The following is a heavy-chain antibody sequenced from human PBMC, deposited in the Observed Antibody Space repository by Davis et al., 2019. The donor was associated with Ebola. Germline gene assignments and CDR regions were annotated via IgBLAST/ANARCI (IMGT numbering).Heavy chain of an antibody. CDR3: VRHYSTVWYHYDYFDY. CDR2: IYTACTTRCT. Sequence: GRSLRLSCAASGFSVTSTYVSWVRQAPGKGLEWVSVIYTACTTRCTDYADSVKGRFIVSRDSSKNIVFLEMNSLSAEDTAVYYCVRHYSTVWYHYDYFDYWGQGVRVTVSS. CDR1: GFSVTSTY. V-gene: IGHV3-66*04. J-gene: IGHJ4*02. D-gene: IGHD6-19*01.